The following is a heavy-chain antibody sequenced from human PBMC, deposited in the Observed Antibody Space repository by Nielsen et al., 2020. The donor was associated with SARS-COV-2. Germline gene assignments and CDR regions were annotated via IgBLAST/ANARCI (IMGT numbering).Heavy chain of an antibody. J-gene: IGHJ5*02. D-gene: IGHD3-22*01. CDR2: IYYSGST. V-gene: IGHV4-59*13. CDR1: GGSISSYY. Sequence: ESLKISCTVSGGSISSYYWSWIRQPPGKGLEWIGYIYYSGSTNYNPSLKSRVTISVDTSKNQFSLKLSSVTAADTAVYYCARRVTNYDSSGDWFDPWGQGTLVTVSS. CDR3: ARRVTNYDSSGDWFDP.